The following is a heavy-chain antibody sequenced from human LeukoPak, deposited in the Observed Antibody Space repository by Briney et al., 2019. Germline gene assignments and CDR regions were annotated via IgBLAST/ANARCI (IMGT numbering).Heavy chain of an antibody. CDR3: ARNDYGDYGIDY. Sequence: GGSLRLSCASSGFTFSTYSMSWVRQASGKGLEWVSYISRSASSIYYADSVKVRFTTSRDNAKNSLYLQMNSLRAEDTAIYFCARNDYGDYGIDYWGQGTLVTVSS. V-gene: IGHV3-21*01. J-gene: IGHJ4*02. D-gene: IGHD4-17*01. CDR1: GFTFSTYS. CDR2: ISRSASSI.